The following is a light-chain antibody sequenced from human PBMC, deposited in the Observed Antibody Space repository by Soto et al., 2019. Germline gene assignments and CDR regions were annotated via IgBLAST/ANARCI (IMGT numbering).Light chain of an antibody. CDR1: NSDVGGYSY. J-gene: IGLJ3*02. CDR2: EVT. V-gene: IGLV2-8*01. Sequence: QSALTQPPSASGSPGQSVTISCTGTNSDVGGYSYVSWYQQHAGKAPKLMISEVTKRPSGVPDRFSGSKSGNTASLTVSGLQAEDEADYYCSSYSGSNNWVFGGGAKLTVL. CDR3: SSYSGSNNWV.